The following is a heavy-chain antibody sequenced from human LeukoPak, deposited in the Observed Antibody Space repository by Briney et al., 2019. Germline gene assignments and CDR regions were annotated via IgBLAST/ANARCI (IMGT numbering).Heavy chain of an antibody. CDR1: GFTFSTSA. Sequence: GASVKASCKASGFTFSTSAVQWVRQARGQRLEWVGWIVVGSGNTNYAQKFQGRVTITRDMSTRTFHMELSSLRSEDTAVYYCAAAPYYHEDSGYYYFDPWGQGTLVTVSS. CDR3: AAAPYYHEDSGYYYFDP. D-gene: IGHD3-22*01. J-gene: IGHJ5*02. V-gene: IGHV1-58*01. CDR2: IVVGSGNT.